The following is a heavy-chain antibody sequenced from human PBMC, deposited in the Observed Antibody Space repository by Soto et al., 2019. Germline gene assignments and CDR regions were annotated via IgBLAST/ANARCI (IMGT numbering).Heavy chain of an antibody. CDR2: ISAHNGNS. CDR3: ARDWYFYGSGSPNHMDV. CDR1: GYTFSNYG. J-gene: IGHJ6*03. V-gene: IGHV1-18*01. D-gene: IGHD3-10*01. Sequence: QVQLVQSGDEMRKPGASVKVSCQASGYTFSNYGITWVRQAPGQGLEWMGWISAHNGNSKYAQSLQGRLPLTRDTSTSTAYMELRSLRSDDTAVYYCARDWYFYGSGSPNHMDVWGKGTTVSVSS.